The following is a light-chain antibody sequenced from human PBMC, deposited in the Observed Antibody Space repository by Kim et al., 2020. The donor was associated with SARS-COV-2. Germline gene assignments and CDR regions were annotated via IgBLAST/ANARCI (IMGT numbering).Light chain of an antibody. CDR2: GAS. J-gene: IGKJ1*01. CDR3: QQYGSSPWT. V-gene: IGKV3-20*01. CDR1: QSVSSSY. Sequence: PGERATLSCRASQSVSSSYLAWYQQKPGQAPRLLIYGASSRATGIPDRFSGSGSGTDFTLTISRLEPEAFAVYYCQQYGSSPWTFGQGTKV.